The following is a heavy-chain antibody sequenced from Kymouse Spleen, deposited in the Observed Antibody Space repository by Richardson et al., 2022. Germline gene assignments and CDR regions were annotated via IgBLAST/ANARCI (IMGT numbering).Heavy chain of an antibody. CDR3: ARHEYSSGWYGY. V-gene: IGHV4-39*01. J-gene: IGHJ4*02. CDR2: IYYSGST. CDR1: GGSISSSSYY. D-gene: IGHD6-19*01. Sequence: QLQLQESGPGLVKPSETLSLTCTVSGGSISSSSYYWGWIRQPPGKGLEWIGSIYYSGSTYYNPSLKSRVTISVDTSKNQFSLKLSSVTAADTAVYYCARHEYSSGWYGYWGQGTLVTVSS.